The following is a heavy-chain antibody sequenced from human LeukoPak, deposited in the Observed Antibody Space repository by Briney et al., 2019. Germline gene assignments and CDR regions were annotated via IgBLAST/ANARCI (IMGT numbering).Heavy chain of an antibody. J-gene: IGHJ5*02. CDR1: GFTSSSYS. CDR3: ARYMGGWLLGPYNWFDP. D-gene: IGHD3-22*01. V-gene: IGHV3-21*01. Sequence: PGGSLRPSCAASGFTSSSYSINWVRHPPGNGLEWVSSTSSSISYIYYADSVKGRFTISRDNSKNSLYLQMNSLRAEDTAVYYCARYMGGWLLGPYNWFDPWGQGTLVTVSS. CDR2: TSSSISYI.